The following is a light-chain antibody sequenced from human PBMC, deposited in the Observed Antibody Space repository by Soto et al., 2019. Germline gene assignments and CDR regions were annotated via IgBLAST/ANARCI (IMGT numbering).Light chain of an antibody. J-gene: IGLJ1*01. CDR1: KLGDKY. CDR3: QAWDSSIGDV. CDR2: QDS. V-gene: IGLV3-1*01. Sequence: SYELTQPPSVSVSPGQTASITCSGDKLGDKYACWYQQKPGQSPVLVIYQDSKRPSGIPERFSGSNSGNTATLTISGTQAMDEADHYCQAWDSSIGDVFGTGTKLTVL.